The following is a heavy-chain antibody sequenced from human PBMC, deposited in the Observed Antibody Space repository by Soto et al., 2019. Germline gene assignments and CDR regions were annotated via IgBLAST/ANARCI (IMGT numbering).Heavy chain of an antibody. D-gene: IGHD3-3*01. CDR3: AREYVTIFGVDILHYYYGMDV. Sequence: ASVKVSCKASGYTFTGYYMHWVRQAPGQGLEWMGWINPNSGGTNYAQKFQGWVTVTRDTSISTAYMELSRLRSDDTAVYYCAREYVTIFGVDILHYYYGMDVWGQGTTVTVSS. CDR2: INPNSGGT. J-gene: IGHJ6*02. CDR1: GYTFTGYY. V-gene: IGHV1-2*04.